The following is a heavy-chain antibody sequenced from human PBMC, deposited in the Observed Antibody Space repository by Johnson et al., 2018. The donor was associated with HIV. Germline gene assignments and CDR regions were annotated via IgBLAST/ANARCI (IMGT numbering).Heavy chain of an antibody. J-gene: IGHJ3*02. CDR1: GFTFSDYA. CDR3: ARLEELLRAFDI. V-gene: IGHV3-30-3*01. D-gene: IGHD1-26*01. Sequence: QVQLVESGGGLIQPGGSLRLSCAASGFTFSDYAMHWVRQAPGKGLEWVAVISYDGSNKYYADSVKGRFTISRDNSKNTLYLQMNSLRAEDTAVYYCARLEELLRAFDIWGQGTMVTVSS. CDR2: ISYDGSNK.